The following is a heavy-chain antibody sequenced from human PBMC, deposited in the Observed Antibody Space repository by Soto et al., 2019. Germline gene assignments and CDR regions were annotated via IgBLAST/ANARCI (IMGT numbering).Heavy chain of an antibody. CDR1: GYTFTSYY. CDR3: ARNYGSGSYHPNHFDY. Sequence: GASVKVSCKASGYTFTSYYMHWVRQAPGQGLEWMGIINPSGGSTSYAQKFQGRVTMTRDTSTSTVYMELSSLRSEDTAVYYCARNYGSGSYHPNHFDYWGQGTLVTVSS. D-gene: IGHD3-10*01. V-gene: IGHV1-46*01. CDR2: INPSGGST. J-gene: IGHJ4*02.